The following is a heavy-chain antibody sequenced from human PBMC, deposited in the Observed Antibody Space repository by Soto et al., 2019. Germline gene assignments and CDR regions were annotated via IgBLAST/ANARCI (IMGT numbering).Heavy chain of an antibody. J-gene: IGHJ4*02. V-gene: IGHV4-30-4*01. CDR1: GGSIHDIDSY. Sequence: QVQLQESGPGLVMPSQTLSLTCTVSGGSIHDIDSYWTWIRQSPGRGPEWIGYIHNSGNTFYSPSLKRRLAISIDTPKSQFSLKLSAATAADTAFYYCARSTYGEGYPHFFADWGQGTLVTVSS. CDR3: ARSTYGEGYPHFFAD. CDR2: IHNSGNT. D-gene: IGHD3-16*02.